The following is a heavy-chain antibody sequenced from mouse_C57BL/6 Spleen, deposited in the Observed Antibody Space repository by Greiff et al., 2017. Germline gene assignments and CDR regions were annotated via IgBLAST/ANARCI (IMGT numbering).Heavy chain of an antibody. D-gene: IGHD1-1*01. J-gene: IGHJ3*01. CDR1: GYAFSSSW. CDR2: IYPGDGDT. Sequence: VMLVESGPELVKPGASVKISCKASGYAFSSSWMNWVKQRPGKGLEWIGRIYPGDGDTNYNGKFKGKATLTADKSSSTAYMQLSSLTSEDSAVYFCARETYYGSSPWFAYWGQGTLVTVSA. CDR3: ARETYYGSSPWFAY. V-gene: IGHV1-82*01.